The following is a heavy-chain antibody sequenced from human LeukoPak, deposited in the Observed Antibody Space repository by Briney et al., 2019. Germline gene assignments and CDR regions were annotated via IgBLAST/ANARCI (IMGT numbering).Heavy chain of an antibody. J-gene: IGHJ4*01. Sequence: GRSLRLSCVASEFNFFSYGMQWVRQAPGRGLVWVSCIFTDGTTTSYAYSVKGRFTISRDNAKNTLYLQMNSLRAEDTAVYYCARELPREVTLDYWGEGTLVTVSP. CDR3: ARELPREVTLDY. CDR1: EFNFFSYG. V-gene: IGHV3-74*01. CDR2: IFTDGTTT. D-gene: IGHD2-21*02.